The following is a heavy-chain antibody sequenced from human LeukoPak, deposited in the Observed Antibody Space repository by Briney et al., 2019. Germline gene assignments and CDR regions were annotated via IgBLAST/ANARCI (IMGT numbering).Heavy chain of an antibody. V-gene: IGHV1-3*01. CDR3: AREGGADCSSTSCYWSYYFDY. Sequence: ASVTVSCTASGYTFTSYAMHWMRQAPGQRLEWMGWINAGNGNTKYSQKFQGRVTITRDTSASTAYMELSSLRSEDTAVYYCAREGGADCSSTSCYWSYYFDYWGQGTLVTVSS. J-gene: IGHJ4*02. CDR1: GYTFTSYA. D-gene: IGHD2-2*01. CDR2: INAGNGNT.